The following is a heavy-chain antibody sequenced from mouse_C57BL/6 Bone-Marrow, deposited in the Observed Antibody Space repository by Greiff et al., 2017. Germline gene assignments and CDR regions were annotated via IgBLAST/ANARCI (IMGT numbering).Heavy chain of an antibody. J-gene: IGHJ2*01. D-gene: IGHD1-1*01. CDR3: TTHYGSSYYFDY. Sequence: VQLQQSGAELVRPGASVTLSCTASGFTFKDDYMHWVQQRPEQGLEWIGWIDPENGDTEYASKFQGKATITADTSSNTAYLQLSSLTSEDTAVYYCTTHYGSSYYFDYWGQGTTLTVSS. V-gene: IGHV14-4*01. CDR2: IDPENGDT. CDR1: GFTFKDDY.